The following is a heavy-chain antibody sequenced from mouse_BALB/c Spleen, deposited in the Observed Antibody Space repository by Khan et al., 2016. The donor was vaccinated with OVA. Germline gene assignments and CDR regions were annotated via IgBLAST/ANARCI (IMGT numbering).Heavy chain of an antibody. D-gene: IGHD1-2*01. CDR3: ARSGYGSFAF. J-gene: IGHJ3*01. V-gene: IGHV1S29*02. CDR2: IYPYNGGT. Sequence: EVQLQESGPELVKPGASVKISCKASGYTFTDYNMDWVKQSHGKSLEWIGYIYPYNGGTGYNQKFKSKATLTVDNSSSTAYMELRSLTSEDSAVYYCARSGYGSFAFWGQGTLVTVSA. CDR1: GYTFTDYN.